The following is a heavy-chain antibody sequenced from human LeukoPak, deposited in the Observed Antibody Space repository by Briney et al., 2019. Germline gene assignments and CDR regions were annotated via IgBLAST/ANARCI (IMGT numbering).Heavy chain of an antibody. D-gene: IGHD6-19*01. CDR1: GGSISSGGYS. CDR2: IYHSGST. Sequence: PSQTLSLTCAVSGGSISSGGYSWSWIRQPPGKGLEWIGYIYHSGSTYYNPSLKSRVTISVDRSKNQFSLKLSSVTAADTAVYYCCGSGWFAGPFGYWGQGALVTVSS. CDR3: CGSGWFAGPFGY. J-gene: IGHJ4*02. V-gene: IGHV4-30-2*01.